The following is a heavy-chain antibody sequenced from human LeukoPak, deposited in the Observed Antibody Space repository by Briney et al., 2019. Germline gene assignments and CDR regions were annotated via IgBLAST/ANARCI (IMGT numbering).Heavy chain of an antibody. D-gene: IGHD6-13*01. Sequence: SVKLSCTASGLTFTSSAMQWVRQARGQRLEWIGWIVVGSGNTNYAQKFQERVTITRDMSTSTAYMELSSLRSEDTAVYYCAAWGIAAAGLDYWGQGTLVTVSS. J-gene: IGHJ4*02. CDR3: AAWGIAAAGLDY. V-gene: IGHV1-58*02. CDR1: GLTFTSSA. CDR2: IVVGSGNT.